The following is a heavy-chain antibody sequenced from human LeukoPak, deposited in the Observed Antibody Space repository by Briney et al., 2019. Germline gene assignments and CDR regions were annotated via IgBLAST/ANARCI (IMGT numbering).Heavy chain of an antibody. CDR2: INPSAGST. CDR1: GYTFITHY. D-gene: IGHD4-11*01. Sequence: GASVKVSFKASGYTFITHYIHWVRQAPGQGLEWMGIINPSAGSTTYAQKFQGRVTMTRDTSTNTVYMELSSLRSEDTAVYYCARQRDSNWFDPWGQGTLVTVSS. CDR3: ARQRDSNWFDP. V-gene: IGHV1-46*01. J-gene: IGHJ5*02.